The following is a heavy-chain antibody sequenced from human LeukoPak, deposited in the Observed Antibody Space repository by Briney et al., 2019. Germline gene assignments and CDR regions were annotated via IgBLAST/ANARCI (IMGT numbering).Heavy chain of an antibody. CDR3: AGSNYDFRSGRWGAFDP. CDR2: IYDSGTT. Sequence: SETLSLTCTVSGGSVSSSYWSWIRQPPGKGLEWVGYIYDSGTTNYNPSLNSRVTISLDTSKNQFSLNLTSVSAADTAVYYCAGSNYDFRSGRWGAFDPWGQGTLVTVSS. CDR1: GGSVSSSY. D-gene: IGHD3-3*01. V-gene: IGHV4-59*02. J-gene: IGHJ5*02.